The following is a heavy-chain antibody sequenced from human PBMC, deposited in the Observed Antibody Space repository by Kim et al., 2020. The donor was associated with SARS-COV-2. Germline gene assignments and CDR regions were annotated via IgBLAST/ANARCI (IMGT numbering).Heavy chain of an antibody. Sequence: SPNYNPSLKSRVTLSVDTSKHQFALKLSSVTAADTAVYYCARGNPYFDYWGQGTLVTVSS. D-gene: IGHD4-4*01. V-gene: IGHV4-4*09. CDR3: ARGNPYFDY. CDR2: SP. J-gene: IGHJ4*02.